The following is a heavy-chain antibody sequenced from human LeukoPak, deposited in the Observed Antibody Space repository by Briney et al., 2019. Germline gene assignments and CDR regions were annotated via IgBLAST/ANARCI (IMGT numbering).Heavy chain of an antibody. Sequence: GGSLRLSCAASGFTFSSYAMSWVRQAPGKGLEWVSAISGSGGSTYYADSVKGRFTISAANAKNSLYLQMNSLRDEDTAVYYCARDQYSSFDYWGRGTLVTVSS. V-gene: IGHV3-23*01. CDR3: ARDQYSSFDY. CDR2: ISGSGGST. CDR1: GFTFSSYA. J-gene: IGHJ4*02. D-gene: IGHD2-15*01.